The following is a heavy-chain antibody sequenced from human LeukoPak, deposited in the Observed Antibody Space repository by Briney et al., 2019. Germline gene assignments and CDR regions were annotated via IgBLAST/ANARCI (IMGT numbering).Heavy chain of an antibody. CDR3: ASTSPRPSGAFDI. D-gene: IGHD3-10*01. Sequence: XWINPNSGGTNYAQKFQGRVTMTRDTSISTAYMELSRLRSDDTAVYYCASTSPRPSGAFDIWGQGTMVTVSS. V-gene: IGHV1-2*02. J-gene: IGHJ3*02. CDR2: INPNSGGT.